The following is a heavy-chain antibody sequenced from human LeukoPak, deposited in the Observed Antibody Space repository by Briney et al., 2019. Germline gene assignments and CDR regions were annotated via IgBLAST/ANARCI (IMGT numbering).Heavy chain of an antibody. J-gene: IGHJ4*02. CDR2: ISAYNGKT. V-gene: IGHV1-18*01. CDR3: ARVTEGRIQLWPDHYFDY. Sequence: ASVEFSCKASGYTFTSYGISWVRQAPGQGLEWIGWISAYNGKTNYAQKNQGRVTMTTDTPTSTAYMELRSLRSDDTAVYYCARVTEGRIQLWPDHYFDYWGQGTLVTVSS. CDR1: GYTFTSYG. D-gene: IGHD5-18*01.